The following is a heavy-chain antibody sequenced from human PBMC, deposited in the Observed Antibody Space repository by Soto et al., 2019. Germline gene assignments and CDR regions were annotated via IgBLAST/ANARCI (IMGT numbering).Heavy chain of an antibody. V-gene: IGHV1-69*13. Sequence: GPSVKVSCKASGGTFSSYAISWVRQAPGQGLEWMGGIIPIFGTANYAQKFQGRVTITADESTSTAYMELSSLRSEDTAVYYCARVMGIAAPFDYWGQGTLVTVSS. CDR3: ARVMGIAAPFDY. CDR2: IIPIFGTA. J-gene: IGHJ4*02. D-gene: IGHD6-13*01. CDR1: GGTFSSYA.